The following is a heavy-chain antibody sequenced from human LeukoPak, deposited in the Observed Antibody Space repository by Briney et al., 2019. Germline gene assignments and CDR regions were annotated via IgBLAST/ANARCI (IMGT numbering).Heavy chain of an antibody. V-gene: IGHV3-48*01. CDR1: GYTFCSYS. CDR2: ISSSSSTI. D-gene: IGHD3-3*01. J-gene: IGHJ4*02. CDR3: ARREWTLYYFDH. Sequence: GGCLRLSCAASGYTFCSYSMNWDCPAPGQGRGWVSYISSSSSTIYYADSVKGRFTISRDNAKNSLYLQMNSLRAEDTAVYYCARREWTLYYFDHWGQGTLVTVSS.